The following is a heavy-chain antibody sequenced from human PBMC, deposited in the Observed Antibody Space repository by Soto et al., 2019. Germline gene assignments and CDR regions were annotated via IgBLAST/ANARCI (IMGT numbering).Heavy chain of an antibody. Sequence: SPTLSLTCAISGDSVSSNSAAWHWIRQSPSRGLEWLGRTYYRSKWYNDYAVSVKSRITINPDTSKNQFSLQLNSVTPEDTAVYYCASGWAGGSMVRGATNWFDPWGQGTLVTVSS. CDR1: GDSVSSNSAA. D-gene: IGHD3-10*01. V-gene: IGHV6-1*01. CDR3: ASGWAGGSMVRGATNWFDP. CDR2: TYYRSKWYN. J-gene: IGHJ5*02.